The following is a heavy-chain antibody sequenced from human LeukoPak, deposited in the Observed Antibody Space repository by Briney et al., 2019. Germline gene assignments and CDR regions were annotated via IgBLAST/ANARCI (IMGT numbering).Heavy chain of an antibody. V-gene: IGHV1-46*01. CDR1: GYTFTSYY. J-gene: IGHJ6*04. D-gene: IGHD3-9*01. CDR2: INPSGGST. CDR3: ARGVRYFDWLVVVEFGMDV. Sequence: ASVKVSCKASGYTFTSYYMHWVRQAPGQGLEWMGIINPSGGSTSCAQKFQGRVTMTRDTSTSTVYMELSSLRSEDTAVYYCARGVRYFDWLVVVEFGMDVWGKGTTVTDSS.